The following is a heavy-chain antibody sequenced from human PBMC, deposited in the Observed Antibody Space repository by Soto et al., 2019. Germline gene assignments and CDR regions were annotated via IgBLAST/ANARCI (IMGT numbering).Heavy chain of an antibody. Sequence: QVHLVESGGGVVQPGRSLGLSCVASGFTFSNYGMHWVRQAPGKGLEWVAVVSDDGSKKNYADSVKGRFTISRDNSKNTVYLQMNSVRAEDTAVYYCAKDRYGAGSHPDYWGQGTLVTVSS. D-gene: IGHD3-10*01. CDR1: GFTFSNYG. J-gene: IGHJ4*02. V-gene: IGHV3-30*18. CDR2: VSDDGSKK. CDR3: AKDRYGAGSHPDY.